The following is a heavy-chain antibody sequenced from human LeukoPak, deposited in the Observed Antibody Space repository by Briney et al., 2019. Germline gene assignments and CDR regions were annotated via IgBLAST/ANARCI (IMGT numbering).Heavy chain of an antibody. V-gene: IGHV4-39*07. CDR2: IYYSGST. D-gene: IGHD3-22*01. CDR3: ATAGYYDSSGFDAFDI. Sequence: SETLSLTCTVSGGSISSSNYYWGWIRQPPGKGLEWIGSIYYSGSTYYNPSLKSRVTISVDTSKNQFSLKLSSVTAADTAVYYCATAGYYDSSGFDAFDIWGQGTMVTVSS. J-gene: IGHJ3*02. CDR1: GGSISSSNYY.